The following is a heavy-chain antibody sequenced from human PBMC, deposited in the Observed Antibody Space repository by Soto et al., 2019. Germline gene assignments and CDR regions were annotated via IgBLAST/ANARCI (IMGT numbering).Heavy chain of an antibody. V-gene: IGHV1-2*04. D-gene: IGHD6-6*01. J-gene: IGHJ6*02. CDR3: AREAARPDYYYYGMDV. CDR1: GYTFTGYY. CDR2: INPNSGGT. Sequence: ASVKVSCKASGYTFTGYYMHWVRQAPGQGLEWMGWINPNSGGTNYAQKFRGWVTMTRDTSISTAYMELSRLRSDDTAVYYCAREAARPDYYYYGMDVWGQGTTVTVSS.